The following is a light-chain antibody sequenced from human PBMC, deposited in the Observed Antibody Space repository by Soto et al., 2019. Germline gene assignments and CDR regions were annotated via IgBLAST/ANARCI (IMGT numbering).Light chain of an antibody. V-gene: IGKV3-11*01. CDR2: DSS. J-gene: IGKJ4*01. Sequence: EIVLTQSPATLSLSPGDRATLSCSASPSVSSYLAWYQQKPVQAPRLLIYDSSNRADGIPARFSGSGSGTDFTLTITSLEPEDVAVYYCQHRSDWTSTVGGGTKVESK. CDR3: QHRSDWTST. CDR1: PSVSSY.